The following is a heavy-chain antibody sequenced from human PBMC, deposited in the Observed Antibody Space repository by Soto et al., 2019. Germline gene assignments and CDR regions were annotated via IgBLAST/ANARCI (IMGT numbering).Heavy chain of an antibody. CDR1: GFTFSSYA. J-gene: IGHJ6*03. CDR2: ISYDGSNK. Sequence: TGGSLSLSCAASGFTFSSYAMHWVRQAPGKGLEWVAVISYDGSNKYYADSVKGRFTASRDNSKNTLYLQMNSLRAEDTAVYYCAKDPRIAATGPTSIRYYYYYMDVWGKGTTVTVSS. CDR3: AKDPRIAATGPTSIRYYYYYMDV. D-gene: IGHD6-13*01. V-gene: IGHV3-30*18.